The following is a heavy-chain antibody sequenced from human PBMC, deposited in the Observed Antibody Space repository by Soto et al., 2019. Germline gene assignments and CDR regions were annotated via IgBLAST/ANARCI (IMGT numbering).Heavy chain of an antibody. CDR2: INPNSGGT. CDR3: ASDLRTTGTTLSYYYYYGMDV. J-gene: IGHJ6*02. V-gene: IGHV1-2*04. D-gene: IGHD1-1*01. CDR1: GYTFTGYY. Sequence: GASVKVSCKASGYTFTGYYMHWVRQAPGQGLEWMGWINPNSGGTNYAQKFQGWVTMTRDTSISTAYMELSRLRSDDTAVYYCASDLRTTGTTLSYYYYYGMDVWGQGTTVTVSS.